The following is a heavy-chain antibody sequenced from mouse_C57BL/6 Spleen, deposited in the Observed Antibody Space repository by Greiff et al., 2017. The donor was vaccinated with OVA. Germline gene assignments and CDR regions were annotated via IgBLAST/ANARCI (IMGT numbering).Heavy chain of an antibody. Sequence: VQLQQPGAELVKPGASVKLSCKASGYTFTSYWMQWVKQRPGQGLEWIGEIDPSDSSTNYNQKFKGKATLTVDTSSSTAYMQLSSLTSEDSAVYYCAKRGSLDYWGQGTTLTVSS. CDR1: GYTFTSYW. CDR2: IDPSDSST. V-gene: IGHV1-50*01. CDR3: AKRGSLDY. D-gene: IGHD1-1*01. J-gene: IGHJ2*01.